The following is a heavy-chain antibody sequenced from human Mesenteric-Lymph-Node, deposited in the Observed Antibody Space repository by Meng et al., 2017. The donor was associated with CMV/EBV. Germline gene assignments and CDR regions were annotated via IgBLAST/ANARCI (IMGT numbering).Heavy chain of an antibody. D-gene: IGHD4-17*01. CDR2: IYYSGST. J-gene: IGHJ4*02. CDR3: ARADYGIFDY. CDR1: GGSISSGGYY. Sequence: CTVSGGSISSGGYYWSWIRQHPGQGLEWIGYIYYSGSTYYNPSLKSRVTISVDTSKNQFSLKLSSVTAADTAVYYCARADYGIFDYWGQGTLVTVSS. V-gene: IGHV4-31*03.